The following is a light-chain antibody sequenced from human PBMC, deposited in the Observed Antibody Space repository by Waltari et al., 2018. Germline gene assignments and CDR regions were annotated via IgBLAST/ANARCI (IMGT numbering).Light chain of an antibody. CDR2: DVS. CDR1: SSDVGGYNY. Sequence: QSALTQPRSVSGSPGQSVTISCTGTSSDVGGYNYVSWYQQHPGKAPKLIIHDVSKRPSGVPDRFSGSKSGNTASLTISGLQADDEADYYCRSFGAPEVFGTGTKVTVL. V-gene: IGLV2-11*01. J-gene: IGLJ1*01. CDR3: RSFGAPEV.